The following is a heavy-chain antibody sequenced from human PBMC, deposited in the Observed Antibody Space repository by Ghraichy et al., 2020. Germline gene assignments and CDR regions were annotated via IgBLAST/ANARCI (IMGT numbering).Heavy chain of an antibody. Sequence: ETLSLTCTVSGGSINNHYWSWIRQPPGKGLEWIGFIYYNGNTYYNPSLKSRVTLSVDTSKAQFSLKLISVTAADTAVYYCARSAFVGIPAGLNCLDPWGQGSLVTVSS. CDR3: ARSAFVGIPAGLNCLDP. V-gene: IGHV4-59*11. J-gene: IGHJ5*02. CDR1: GGSINNHY. D-gene: IGHD2-2*01. CDR2: IYYNGNT.